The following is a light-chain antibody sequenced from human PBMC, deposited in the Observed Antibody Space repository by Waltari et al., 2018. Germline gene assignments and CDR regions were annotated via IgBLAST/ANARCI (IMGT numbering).Light chain of an antibody. Sequence: DYVMTQSPDSVAVSLGERDTITCKSSRNLLYSPNNKNYLAWFQQKAGQPPKLLIYWASSRESGVPDRFSGSGSGSDFTLTISSLQAEDVAVYYCQQYYANPRTFGQGTRVEIK. CDR3: QQYYANPRT. CDR2: WAS. V-gene: IGKV4-1*01. CDR1: RNLLYSPNNKNY. J-gene: IGKJ1*01.